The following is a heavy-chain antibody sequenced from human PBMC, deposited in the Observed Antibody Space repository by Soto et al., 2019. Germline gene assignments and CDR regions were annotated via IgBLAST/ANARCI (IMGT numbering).Heavy chain of an antibody. CDR3: ARVGEGGSGYYYHY. Sequence: QVQLVQSGAEVKKPGSSVKVSCKASGGTFSSYAISWVRQAPGQGLEWMGGIIPIFGTANYAQMFQGRVTITADESTSTAYMELSSLRSEDTAVYYCARVGEGGSGYYYHYWGQGTLVTVSS. CDR1: GGTFSSYA. J-gene: IGHJ4*02. D-gene: IGHD3-22*01. V-gene: IGHV1-69*01. CDR2: IIPIFGTA.